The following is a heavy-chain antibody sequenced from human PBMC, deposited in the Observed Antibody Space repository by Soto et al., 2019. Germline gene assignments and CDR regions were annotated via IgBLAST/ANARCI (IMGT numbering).Heavy chain of an antibody. CDR1: GFTFSSYD. V-gene: IGHV3-13*01. CDR3: ARSVGDGSGSFNYYYGMDV. CDR2: IGTAGDT. Sequence: EVQLVESGGGLVQPGGSLRLSCAASGFTFSSYDMHWVRQATGKGLEWVSAIGTAGDTYYPGSVKGRFTISRENAKNSLYLQMNSLRAGDTAVYYCARSVGDGSGSFNYYYGMDVWGQGTTVTVSS. D-gene: IGHD3-10*01. J-gene: IGHJ6*02.